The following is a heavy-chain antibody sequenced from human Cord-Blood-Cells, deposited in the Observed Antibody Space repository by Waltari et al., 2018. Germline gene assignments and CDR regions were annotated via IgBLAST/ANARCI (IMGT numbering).Heavy chain of an antibody. CDR3: ATVLRQSYYFDY. V-gene: IGHV1-24*01. CDR2: FNPEDGET. CDR1: GYTLTELS. Sequence: QVQLVQSGAEVKKPGASVKVSCKVSGYTLTELSMHWVRPAPGKGLEWMGGFNPEDGETIYAQNFQGRVTMTEDTSTDTAYMELSSLRSEDTAVYYCATVLRQSYYFDYWGQGTLVTVSS. J-gene: IGHJ4*02.